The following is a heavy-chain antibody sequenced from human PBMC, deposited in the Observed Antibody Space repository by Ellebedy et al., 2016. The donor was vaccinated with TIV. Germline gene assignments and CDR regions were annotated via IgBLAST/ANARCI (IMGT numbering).Heavy chain of an antibody. D-gene: IGHD5-18*01. Sequence: SETLSLXXTVSGGSISSSGYYWGWIRQPPGKGLEWIGSIYYSGSTYYNPSLKSRVTISVDTSKNRFSLKLSSVTAADTAVYYCARAGGGYSYGYDYWGQGTLVTVSS. CDR3: ARAGGGYSYGYDY. J-gene: IGHJ4*02. CDR1: GGSISSSGYY. CDR2: IYYSGST. V-gene: IGHV4-39*07.